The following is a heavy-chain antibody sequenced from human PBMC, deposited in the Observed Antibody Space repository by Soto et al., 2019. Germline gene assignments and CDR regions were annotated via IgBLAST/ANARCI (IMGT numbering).Heavy chain of an antibody. CDR1: GFTFRTYG. CDR2: IWYDGSNK. J-gene: IGHJ4*02. D-gene: IGHD2-15*01. V-gene: IGHV3-33*01. CDR3: AGDSGVAQYVLDY. Sequence: ESGGGVVQPGRSLRLSCAGSGFTFRTYGLHWVRQAPGKGLEWVAVIWYDGSNKYYADSVKGRFTISRDDSKNTLYLQLTSLRAEAAALYYCAGDSGVAQYVLDYWGQGTLVTVSS.